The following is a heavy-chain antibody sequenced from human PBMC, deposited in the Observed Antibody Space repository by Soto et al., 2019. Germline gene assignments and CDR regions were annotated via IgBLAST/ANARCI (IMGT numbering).Heavy chain of an antibody. D-gene: IGHD2-15*01. J-gene: IGHJ5*02. CDR1: GDSVSSNSAA. V-gene: IGHV6-1*01. CDR3: ARERAYCSGGSCTSNWFDP. CDR2: TYYRSKWYN. Sequence: QVQLQQSGPGLVKPSQTLSLTCAISGDSVSSNSAAWNWIRQSPSRGLEWLGRTYYRSKWYNDYAVSVKSRITINPDTSKNQFSLQLNSVTPEDTAVYYCARERAYCSGGSCTSNWFDPWGQGTLVTVSS.